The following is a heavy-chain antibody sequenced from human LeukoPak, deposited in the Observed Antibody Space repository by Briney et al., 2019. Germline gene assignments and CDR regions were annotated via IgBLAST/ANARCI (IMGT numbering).Heavy chain of an antibody. V-gene: IGHV3-73*01. J-gene: IGHJ4*01. Sequence: GGSLRLSCTVSGFIFSDSAIHWVRQAAGKGLERGGCIRSKANSDETAYAASVKGRFTISRDDSKDTAYLQMHSLKPEDTAVYHCTSPAHDFDFWSGYYSVWGRGAQVTVSS. CDR1: GFIFSDSA. CDR2: IRSKANSDET. D-gene: IGHD3-3*01. CDR3: TSPAHDFDFWSGYYSV.